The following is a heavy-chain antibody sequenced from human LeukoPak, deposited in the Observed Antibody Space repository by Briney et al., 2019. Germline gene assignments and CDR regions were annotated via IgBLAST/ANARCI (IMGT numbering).Heavy chain of an antibody. V-gene: IGHV4-4*08. CDR2: IYNSGST. Sequence: PSETLSLTCTVSGGSISSYYWSWIRQPPGKGLEWIGYIYNSGSTNYNPSLKSRVTISVDTSKNQFSLKLSSVTAADTAVYYCARAKGRYYYYMDVWGKGTTVTISS. CDR1: GGSISSYY. J-gene: IGHJ6*03. CDR3: ARAKGRYYYYMDV.